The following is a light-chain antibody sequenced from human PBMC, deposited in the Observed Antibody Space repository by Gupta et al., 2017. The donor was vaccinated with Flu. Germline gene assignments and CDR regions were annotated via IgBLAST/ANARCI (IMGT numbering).Light chain of an antibody. CDR1: SSDVGGYDY. CDR2: AVS. V-gene: IGLV2-8*01. CDR3: TSEAGNTYV. Sequence: SALTQPPSASGSPGPSVTISCTGTSSDVGGYDYVSWYQQHPGTAPTVMIYAVSKRPSAARVRFSDSKSDTSASLTVSGRQAEAEDDYYCTSEAGNTYVFGTGTKLTVL. J-gene: IGLJ1*01.